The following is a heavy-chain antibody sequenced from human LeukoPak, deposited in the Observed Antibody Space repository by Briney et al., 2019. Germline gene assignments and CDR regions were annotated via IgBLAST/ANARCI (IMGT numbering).Heavy chain of an antibody. CDR1: GGTFSSYA. D-gene: IGHD6-13*01. CDR2: IIPIFGTA. CDR3: ARYSSSSYYYYGMDV. J-gene: IGHJ6*02. V-gene: IGHV1-69*13. Sequence: ASVKVSCKASGGTFSSYAISWVRQAPGQWLEWMGGIIPIFGTANYAQKFQGRVTITADESTSTAYMELSSLRSEDTAVYYCARYSSSSYYYYGMDVWGQGTTVTVSS.